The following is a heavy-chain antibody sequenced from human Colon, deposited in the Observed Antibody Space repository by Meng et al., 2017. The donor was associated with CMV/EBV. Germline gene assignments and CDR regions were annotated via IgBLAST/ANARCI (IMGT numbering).Heavy chain of an antibody. J-gene: IGHJ3*02. CDR1: EFTFSRFW. CDR3: TRGSEDHDGFDI. Sequence: GVLKISCAASEFTFSRFWMSWVRQAPGKGLEWVANIKKDGSEQYYVDSVKGRFTISRDNAKNSLYLQMNSLRAEDTAVYYCTRGSEDHDGFDIWGHGTMVTVSS. CDR2: IKKDGSEQ. V-gene: IGHV3-7*01.